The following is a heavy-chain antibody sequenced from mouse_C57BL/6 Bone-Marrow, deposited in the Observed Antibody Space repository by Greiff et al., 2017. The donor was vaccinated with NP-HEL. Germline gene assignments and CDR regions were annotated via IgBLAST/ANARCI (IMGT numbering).Heavy chain of an antibody. CDR1: GFSLTSYG. Sequence: QVQLKESGPGLVQPSQSLSITCTVSGFSLTSYGVHWVRQPPGKGLEWLGVIWSGGSTDYNAAFISRLSISKDNSKSQVFFKMNSLQADDTAIYYCAKITTYWYFDVWGTGTTVTVSS. CDR2: IWSGGST. D-gene: IGHD1-1*01. J-gene: IGHJ1*03. V-gene: IGHV2-4*01. CDR3: AKITTYWYFDV.